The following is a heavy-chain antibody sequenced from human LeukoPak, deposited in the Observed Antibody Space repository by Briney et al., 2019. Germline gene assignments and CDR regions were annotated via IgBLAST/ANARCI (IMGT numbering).Heavy chain of an antibody. D-gene: IGHD1-1*01. V-gene: IGHV3-9*01. CDR1: GFTFDDYA. Sequence: GRSLRLSCAASGFTFDDYAMHWVRQAPGKGLEWVSGISWNSGSIGYADSVKGRFTISRDNAKNSLYLQMNSLRAEDTALCYCAKGRVQLERQRGYYYGMDVWGQGTTVSVS. J-gene: IGHJ6*02. CDR2: ISWNSGSI. CDR3: AKGRVQLERQRGYYYGMDV.